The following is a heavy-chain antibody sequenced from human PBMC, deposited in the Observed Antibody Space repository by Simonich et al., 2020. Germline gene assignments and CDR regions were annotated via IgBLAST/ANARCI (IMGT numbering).Heavy chain of an antibody. V-gene: IGHV1-2*02. CDR3: ARGGVQYYYYYMDV. CDR2: SNPNSGHT. D-gene: IGHD3-3*01. J-gene: IGHJ6*03. Sequence: QVQLVQSGAEVKKPGAAVKVSCQASGYTFTGYYIHWVRKAPGQGLELVGWSNPNSGHTNYAQKLPGMVTMTRDTSISTAYIERSRLRSDDTAVYYCARGGVQYYYYYMDVWGKGTTVTVSS. CDR1: GYTFTGYY.